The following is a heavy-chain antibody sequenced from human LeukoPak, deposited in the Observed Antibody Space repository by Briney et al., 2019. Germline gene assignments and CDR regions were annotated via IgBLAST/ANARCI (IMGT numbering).Heavy chain of an antibody. CDR3: ARSYIVVVPAVYFDY. J-gene: IGHJ4*02. D-gene: IGHD2-2*01. Sequence: GASVKVSCKTSGYTFSTYAIQWVRQAPGQRLEWMGWINGGDGNTKFPQKFQGRVTITRDTSARSSYMELSSLRSEDTAVYYCARSYIVVVPAVYFDYWGRGTLVTVSS. CDR2: INGGDGNT. V-gene: IGHV1-3*01. CDR1: GYTFSTYA.